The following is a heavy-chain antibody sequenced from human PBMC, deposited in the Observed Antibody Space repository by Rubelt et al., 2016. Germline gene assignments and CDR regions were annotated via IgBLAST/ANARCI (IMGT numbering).Heavy chain of an antibody. CDR2: ISFDGTNK. Sequence: QVQLVESGGGVVQPGRSLRLSCAASGFTFSSYAMHWVRQAPGKGLEWVAVISFDGTNKYYADSVKGRFTISRDNSKNTLYLQMNYLRAEDTAVYYCANVDIVARISGIDYWGQGIPVTVSS. CDR3: ANVDIVARISGIDY. V-gene: IGHV3-30*14. CDR1: GFTFSSYA. J-gene: IGHJ4*02. D-gene: IGHD5-12*01.